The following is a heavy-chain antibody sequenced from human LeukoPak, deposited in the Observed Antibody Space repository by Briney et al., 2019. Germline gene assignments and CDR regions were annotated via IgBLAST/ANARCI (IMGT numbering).Heavy chain of an antibody. CDR1: GGSISGYY. CDR3: AKTLDDGYNPA. Sequence: SSETLSFTCTVSGGSISGYYWSWVRQPPGKGLEWIGYVHYIGTTKYNPSLKSRVTISVDTSKNQFSLKLNSVTAADTAVYYCAKTLDDGYNPAWGQGALVTVSS. J-gene: IGHJ5*02. V-gene: IGHV4-59*01. D-gene: IGHD5-24*01. CDR2: VHYIGTT.